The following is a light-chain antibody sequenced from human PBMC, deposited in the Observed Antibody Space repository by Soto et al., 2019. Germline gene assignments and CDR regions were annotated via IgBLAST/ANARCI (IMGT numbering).Light chain of an antibody. CDR1: QSVTGSK. Sequence: EIVLTQSPGPLSLSPGTRATLSCRASQSVTGSKLAWFQQRPGQAPRLLIYGASTRATDIPARFSGTGSGTNYTLNISGLEPEDFVLYFCQQYGNSPFTFGQGTKLDIK. J-gene: IGKJ2*01. V-gene: IGKV3-20*01. CDR3: QQYGNSPFT. CDR2: GAS.